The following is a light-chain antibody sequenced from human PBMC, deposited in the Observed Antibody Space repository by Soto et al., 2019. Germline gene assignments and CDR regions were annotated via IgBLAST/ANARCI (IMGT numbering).Light chain of an antibody. J-gene: IGLJ1*01. CDR2: DVS. CDR1: SSDVGYYNY. V-gene: IGLV2-14*01. CDR3: TSYTSSSTYV. Sequence: QSALTQPASVSGSPGQSIAISCTGTSSDVGYYNYVSWYQQHPGKAPKLMIFDVSNRPSGVSDRFSGSKSGNTASQTISGLQADDEADYYCTSYTSSSTYVFGTGTKLTVL.